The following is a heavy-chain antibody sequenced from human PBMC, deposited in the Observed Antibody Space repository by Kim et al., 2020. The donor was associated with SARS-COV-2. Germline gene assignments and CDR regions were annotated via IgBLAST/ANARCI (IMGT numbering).Heavy chain of an antibody. D-gene: IGHD6-19*01. V-gene: IGHV4-34*01. CDR2: INHSGST. Sequence: SETLSLTCAVYGGSFSGYYWSWIRQPPGKGLEWIGEINHSGSTNYNPSLKSRVTISVDTSKNQFSLKLSSVTAADTAVYYCARLGIAVAGPPRFDPWGQGTLVTVSS. CDR3: ARLGIAVAGPPRFDP. CDR1: GGSFSGYY. J-gene: IGHJ5*02.